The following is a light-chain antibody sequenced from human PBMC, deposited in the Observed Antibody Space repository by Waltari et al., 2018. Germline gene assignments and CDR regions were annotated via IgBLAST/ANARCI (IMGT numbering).Light chain of an antibody. CDR3: QSHDSSLSGSV. Sequence: QSVLTQPPSLSGAPGQRVTISCTGSRSNIGAGYDVPWYQQLPGTAPKLLIYGNNNRPSGVPDRFSGSRSGTSASLAITGLQAEDEADYYCQSHDSSLSGSVFGGGTKLTVL. CDR1: RSNIGAGYD. V-gene: IGLV1-40*01. J-gene: IGLJ2*01. CDR2: GNN.